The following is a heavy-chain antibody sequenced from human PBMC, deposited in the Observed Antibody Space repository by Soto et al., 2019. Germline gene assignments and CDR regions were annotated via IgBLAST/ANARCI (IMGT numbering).Heavy chain of an antibody. CDR1: GGPFSCYY. V-gene: IGHV4-34*01. J-gene: IGHJ3*02. CDR2: INHSGST. CDR3: ARGPRRIVATLLHAFDI. Sequence: SETLSLTCAVYGGPFSCYYWSWIRQPPGKGLEWIGEINHSGSTNYNPSLKSRVTISVDTSKNQFSLKLSSVTAADTAVYYCARGPRRIVATLLHAFDIWGQGTMVTVSS. D-gene: IGHD5-12*01.